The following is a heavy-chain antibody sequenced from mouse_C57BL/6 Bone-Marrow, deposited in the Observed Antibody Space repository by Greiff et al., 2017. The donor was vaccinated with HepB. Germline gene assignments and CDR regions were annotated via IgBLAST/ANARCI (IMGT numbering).Heavy chain of an antibody. CDR3: ARSTGDYDYFDY. D-gene: IGHD2-4*01. J-gene: IGHJ2*01. Sequence: QVQLQQSGPELVKPGASVKISCKASGYAFSSSWMNWVKQRPGKGLEWIGRIYPGDGDTNYNGKFKGKATLTADKSSSTAYMQLSSLTSEDSAVYFCARSTGDYDYFDYWGQGTTLTVSS. CDR1: GYAFSSSW. V-gene: IGHV1-82*01. CDR2: IYPGDGDT.